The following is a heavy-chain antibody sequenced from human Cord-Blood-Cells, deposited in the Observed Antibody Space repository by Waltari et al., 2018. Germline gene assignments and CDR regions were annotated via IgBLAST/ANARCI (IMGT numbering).Heavy chain of an antibody. D-gene: IGHD2-2*01. CDR3: ASYPPPKYCSSTSCYVSYYFDY. J-gene: IGHJ4*02. CDR2: IYYSGST. V-gene: IGHV4-39*07. CDR1: GGSISSSSYY. Sequence: QLQLQESGPGLVKPSETLSLTCTVSGGSISSSSYYWGWIRQPPGKGLEWIGSIYYSGSTYYNPSLKSRVTISVDTSKNQFSLKLSSVTAADTAVYYCASYPPPKYCSSTSCYVSYYFDYWGQGTLVTVSS.